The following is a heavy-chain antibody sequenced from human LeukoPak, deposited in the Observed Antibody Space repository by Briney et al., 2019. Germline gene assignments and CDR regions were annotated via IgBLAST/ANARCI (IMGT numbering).Heavy chain of an antibody. CDR1: GFTFDDYA. CDR3: AKDIGYSYGREYYFDY. Sequence: SLRLSCAASGFTFDDYAMHWVRQAPGKGLEWVSGISWNSGSIGYADSVKGRFTISRDNAKNSLYLQMNSLRAEDTALYYCAKDIGYSYGREYYFDYWGQGTLVTVSS. CDR2: ISWNSGSI. D-gene: IGHD5-18*01. V-gene: IGHV3-9*01. J-gene: IGHJ4*02.